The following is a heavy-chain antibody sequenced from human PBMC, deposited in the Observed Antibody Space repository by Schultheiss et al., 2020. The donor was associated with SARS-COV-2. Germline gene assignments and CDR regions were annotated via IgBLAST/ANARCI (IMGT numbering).Heavy chain of an antibody. Sequence: SQTLSLTCTVSGGSITSKTYYWGWIRQPPGKGLEWIGSIYYTGSTYYNPSLKSRVTISVDTSKNQFSLKVSSVTAGDTAVYYCARVRQDCSRTECYNLNWFDPWGQGTLVTVSS. CDR2: IYYTGST. J-gene: IGHJ5*02. V-gene: IGHV4-39*01. CDR3: ARVRQDCSRTECYNLNWFDP. D-gene: IGHD2-2*01. CDR1: GGSITSKTYY.